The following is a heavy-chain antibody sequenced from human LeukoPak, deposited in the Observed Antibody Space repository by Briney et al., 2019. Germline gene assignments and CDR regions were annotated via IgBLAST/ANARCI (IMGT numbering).Heavy chain of an antibody. Sequence: GGSLRLSCAASGFTFSSYGMHWVRQAPGKGLEWVAFIRYDGSNKYYADSVKGRFTISRDNSKNTLYLQMNSLRAEDTAVYYCAKDRSVFGVVPDYLDYWGQGTLVTVSS. D-gene: IGHD3-3*01. CDR3: AKDRSVFGVVPDYLDY. CDR2: IRYDGSNK. V-gene: IGHV3-30*02. J-gene: IGHJ4*02. CDR1: GFTFSSYG.